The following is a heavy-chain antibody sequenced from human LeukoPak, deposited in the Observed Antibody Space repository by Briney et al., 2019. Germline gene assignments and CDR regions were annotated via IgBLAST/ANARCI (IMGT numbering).Heavy chain of an antibody. J-gene: IGHJ4*02. CDR3: AKGGKDGYKSYDY. D-gene: IGHD5-24*01. Sequence: PGGSLRLSCAASGFTFSSYWMSWVRQAPGKGLEWVANIKQDGSEKYYVDSVKGRFTISRDNAKNSLYLQMNSLRAEDTALYYCAKGGKDGYKSYDYWGQGTLVTVSS. CDR2: IKQDGSEK. V-gene: IGHV3-7*03. CDR1: GFTFSSYW.